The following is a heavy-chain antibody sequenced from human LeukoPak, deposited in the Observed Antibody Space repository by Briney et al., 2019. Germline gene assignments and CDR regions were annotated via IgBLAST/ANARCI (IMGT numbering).Heavy chain of an antibody. CDR3: ARITHRDGDHLDY. J-gene: IGHJ4*02. D-gene: IGHD4-17*01. Sequence: ASVKVSCKASGYTFTSYRISWVRQAPGQGLEWMGWISAYNGNTNYVQNFQGRVTMTTDTSTSTAYMELRSLRSADTAVFYCARITHRDGDHLDYWGQGTLVSVSS. CDR1: GYTFTSYR. V-gene: IGHV1-18*01. CDR2: ISAYNGNT.